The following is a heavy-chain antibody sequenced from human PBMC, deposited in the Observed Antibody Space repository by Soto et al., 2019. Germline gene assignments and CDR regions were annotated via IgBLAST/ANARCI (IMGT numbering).Heavy chain of an antibody. J-gene: IGHJ6*02. D-gene: IGHD6-19*01. CDR1: GFSVSDTY. Sequence: SLRLSCAASGFSVSDTYMTWVRQAPGKGLEWVSIVSSGGSSYQIDSVQGRFTISRDNSKNTVYLQMNSLRAEDTAVYYCARGSGRHYYYAADVWGQGTTVTVSS. V-gene: IGHV3-53*01. CDR2: VSSGGSS. CDR3: ARGSGRHYYYAADV.